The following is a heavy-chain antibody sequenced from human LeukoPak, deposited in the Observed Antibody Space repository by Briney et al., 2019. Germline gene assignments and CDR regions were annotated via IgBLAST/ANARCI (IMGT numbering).Heavy chain of an antibody. J-gene: IGHJ4*02. V-gene: IGHV3-7*01. CDR2: IKQDGSEK. D-gene: IGHD2-21*02. CDR3: ARPAYCGGNCYYFPDY. CDR1: GFTFSNYW. Sequence: GGSLRLSCAASGFTFSNYWMSWVRQAPGKGLEWVANIKQDGSEKYYVDSVKGRFTVSRDNAKNSLFLQMNSLRAEDTAVYYCARPAYCGGNCYYFPDYWGQGALVTVSS.